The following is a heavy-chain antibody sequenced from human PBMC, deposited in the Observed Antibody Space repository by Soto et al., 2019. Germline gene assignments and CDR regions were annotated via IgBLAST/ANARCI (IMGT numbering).Heavy chain of an antibody. CDR2: IYYSGST. CDR1: GGSISSSSYY. J-gene: IGHJ5*02. CDR3: ARHDYGADNWFDP. Sequence: QLQLQESGPGLVKPSETLSLTCTVSGGSISSSSYYWGWIRQPPGKGLEWIGSIYYSGSTYYNPSLKRRVTISVDTSKNQFSLKLSSVTAADTAVYYCARHDYGADNWFDPWGQGTLVTVSS. D-gene: IGHD4-17*01. V-gene: IGHV4-39*01.